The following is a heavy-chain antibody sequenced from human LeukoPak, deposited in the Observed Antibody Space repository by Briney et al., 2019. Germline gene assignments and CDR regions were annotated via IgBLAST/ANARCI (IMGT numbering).Heavy chain of an antibody. CDR1: GGSFSGYY. J-gene: IGHJ4*02. V-gene: IGHV4-34*01. CDR2: INHSGST. Sequence: SETLSLTCAVYGGSFSGYYWSWIRQPPGKGLEWIGEINHSGSTNYSPSLKSRVTISVDTSKNQFSLKLSSVTAADTAVYYCARGKTRGYSYGYGYWGQGTLVTVSS. D-gene: IGHD5-18*01. CDR3: ARGKTRGYSYGYGY.